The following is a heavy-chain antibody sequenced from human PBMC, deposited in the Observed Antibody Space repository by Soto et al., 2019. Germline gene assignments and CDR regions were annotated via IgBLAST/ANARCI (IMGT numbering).Heavy chain of an antibody. Sequence: GGSLRLSCAASGFTFSRYAMCWVRQAPGKGLEWVSAISGSGGSTYYADSVKGRFTISRDNSKNTLYLQMNSLRAEDTAVYYCAKDRDIVVVVAADDAFDIWGQGTMLTVSS. CDR3: AKDRDIVVVVAADDAFDI. D-gene: IGHD2-15*01. V-gene: IGHV3-23*01. CDR2: ISGSGGST. J-gene: IGHJ3*02. CDR1: GFTFSRYA.